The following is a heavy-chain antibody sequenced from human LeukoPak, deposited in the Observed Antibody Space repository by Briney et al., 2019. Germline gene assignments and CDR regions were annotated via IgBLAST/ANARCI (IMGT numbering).Heavy chain of an antibody. Sequence: GGSLRLSCAASGFTFSIYAMSWVRQAPGKGLEWVSAIGGSGGSAYYADSVKGRFTISRDNSKNTLYLQMNSLRAEDTAVYYCAKAAPGTWAPFDYWGQGTLVTVSS. CDR3: AKAAPGTWAPFDY. J-gene: IGHJ4*02. CDR1: GFTFSIYA. V-gene: IGHV3-23*01. D-gene: IGHD6-13*01. CDR2: IGGSGGSA.